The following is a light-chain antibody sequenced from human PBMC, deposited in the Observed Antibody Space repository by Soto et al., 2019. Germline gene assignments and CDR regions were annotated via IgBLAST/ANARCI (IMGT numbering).Light chain of an antibody. CDR3: QVWDSSRDPVV. CDR2: YDS. Sequence: SYELTQPPSVSVAPGKTARITCGGNNIGSKSVHWYQQKPGQAPVLVIYYDSDRPSGIPERFSGSNSGNTATLTISRVEAGDEADYYCQVWDSSRDPVVFGGGTQLTVL. V-gene: IGLV3-21*04. J-gene: IGLJ2*01. CDR1: NIGSKS.